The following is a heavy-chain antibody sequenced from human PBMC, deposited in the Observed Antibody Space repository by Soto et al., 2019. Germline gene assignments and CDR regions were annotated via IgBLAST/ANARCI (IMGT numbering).Heavy chain of an antibody. CDR1: GYTFTSYY. CDR3: ARTNDYGYYVRFYYFAY. D-gene: IGHD4-17*01. V-gene: IGHV1-46*03. CDR2: INPSGGST. J-gene: IGHJ4*02. Sequence: ASVKVSCKASGYTFTSYYMHWVRQAPGQGLEWMGIINPSGGSTSYAQKFQGRVTMTRDTSTSTVYMELSSLRSEDTAVYYCARTNDYGYYVRFYYFAYWGQGTLVTVSS.